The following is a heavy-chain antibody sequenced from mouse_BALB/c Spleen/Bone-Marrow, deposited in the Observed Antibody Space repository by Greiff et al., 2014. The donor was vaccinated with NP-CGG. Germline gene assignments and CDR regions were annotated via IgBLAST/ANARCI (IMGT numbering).Heavy chain of an antibody. CDR1: GYTFTNSW. CDR2: IHPNSGNS. CDR3: ARHHRYAYYFDY. Sequence: QVQLQQSESVLVRPGASVKLSCKASGYTFTNSWMHWAKQRPGQGLEWIGEIHPNSGNSNYNEKFKGKATLTVDTSSSTAYVDLSSLTSEDSAVYYCARHHRYAYYFDYWGQVTTLTVSS. D-gene: IGHD2-14*01. V-gene: IGHV1S130*01. J-gene: IGHJ2*01.